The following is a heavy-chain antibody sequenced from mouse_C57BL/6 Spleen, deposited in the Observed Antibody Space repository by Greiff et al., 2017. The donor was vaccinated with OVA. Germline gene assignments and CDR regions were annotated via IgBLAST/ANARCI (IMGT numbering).Heavy chain of an antibody. D-gene: IGHD1-2*01. V-gene: IGHV1-55*01. CDR1: GYTFTSYW. Sequence: QVQLQQPGAELVKPGASVKMSCKASGYTFTSYWITWVKQRPGQGLEWIGDIYPGSGSTNYNEKFKSKATLTVDTSASTAYMQLSSLTSEDSAVYYCARGGTTAIRDWGQGTTLTVSS. J-gene: IGHJ2*01. CDR2: IYPGSGST. CDR3: ARGGTTAIRD.